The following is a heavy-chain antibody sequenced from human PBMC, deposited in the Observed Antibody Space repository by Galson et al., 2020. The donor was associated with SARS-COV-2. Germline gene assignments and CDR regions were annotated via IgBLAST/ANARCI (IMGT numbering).Heavy chain of an antibody. CDR1: GLTISSYE. Sequence: GGSLRLYCAASGLTISSYEMNWVRQAQGKGLEWVSYISSSGSNIYYADSVKGRFTISRDNAKNSLYLQMHSLRAEDTAVYYCARDPVGAYCGGGGEYWGQGTLVTVSS. D-gene: IGHD2-21*01. J-gene: IGHJ4*02. V-gene: IGHV3-48*03. CDR3: ARDPVGAYCGGGGEY. CDR2: ISSSGSNI.